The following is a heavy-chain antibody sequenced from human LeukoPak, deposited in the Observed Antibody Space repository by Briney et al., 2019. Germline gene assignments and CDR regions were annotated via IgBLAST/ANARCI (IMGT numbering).Heavy chain of an antibody. CDR2: IYYSGST. D-gene: IGHD1-26*01. CDR1: GGSISSSSYY. Sequence: SETLSLTCTVSGGSISSSSYYWGWIRQPPGKGLEWIGSIYYSGSTNYNPSLKSRVTMSVDTSKNQFSLKLTSVTAADTAVYYCARDRWLYSGSYDYWGQGTLVTVSS. CDR3: ARDRWLYSGSYDY. J-gene: IGHJ4*02. V-gene: IGHV4-39*07.